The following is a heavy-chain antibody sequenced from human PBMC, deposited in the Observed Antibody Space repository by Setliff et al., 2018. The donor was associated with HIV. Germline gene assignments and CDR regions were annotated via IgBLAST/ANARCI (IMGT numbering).Heavy chain of an antibody. J-gene: IGHJ4*02. CDR1: GASFIRSRYY. CDR3: ARALAGGSGWNYFDL. V-gene: IGHV4-61*09. CDR2: VYTTGGA. Sequence: SETLSLTCTVSGASFIRSRYYWSWIRQPAGKGLEWIGHVYTTGGASYNPSLESRVTILEALSKNQFSLNLDSVTAADTAVYFCARALAGGSGWNYFDLWGPGTLVTVS. D-gene: IGHD6-19*01.